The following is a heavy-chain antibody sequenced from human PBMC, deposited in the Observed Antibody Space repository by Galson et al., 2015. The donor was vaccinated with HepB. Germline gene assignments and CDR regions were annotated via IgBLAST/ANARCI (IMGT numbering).Heavy chain of an antibody. CDR1: GYTFTGYY. Sequence: SVKVSCKASGYTFTGYYMHWVRQAPGQGLEWMGWINPNSGGTNYAQKFQGRVTMTRDTSISTAYMELSRLRSDDTAVYYCARGPLVVVVPAASFDPWGQEPWSPSPQ. CDR3: ARGPLVVVVPAASFDP. CDR2: INPNSGGT. D-gene: IGHD2-2*01. J-gene: IGHJ5*02. V-gene: IGHV1-2*02.